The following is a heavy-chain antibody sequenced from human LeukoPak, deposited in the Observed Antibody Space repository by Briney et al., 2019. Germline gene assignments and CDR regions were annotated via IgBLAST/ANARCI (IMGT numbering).Heavy chain of an antibody. Sequence: SETLSLTCAVSGYSISSGYYWGWIRQPPGKGLEWIGSIYHSGSTYYNPSLKSRVTIPVDTSKNQFSLKLSSVTAADTAVYYCARDGYSYGYLYWYFDLWGRGTLATVSS. V-gene: IGHV4-38-2*02. J-gene: IGHJ2*01. CDR3: ARDGYSYGYLYWYFDL. CDR2: IYHSGST. CDR1: GYSISSGYY. D-gene: IGHD5-18*01.